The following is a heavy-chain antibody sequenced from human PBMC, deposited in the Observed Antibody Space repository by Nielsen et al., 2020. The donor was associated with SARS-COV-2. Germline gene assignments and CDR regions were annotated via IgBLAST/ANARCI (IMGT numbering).Heavy chain of an antibody. J-gene: IGHJ5*02. Sequence: DSVKGRFTISRDNSKNTLYLQMNSLRAEDTAVYYCATASIVGATTWFDPWGQGTLVTVSS. CDR3: ATASIVGATTWFDP. D-gene: IGHD1-26*01. V-gene: IGHV3-30*07.